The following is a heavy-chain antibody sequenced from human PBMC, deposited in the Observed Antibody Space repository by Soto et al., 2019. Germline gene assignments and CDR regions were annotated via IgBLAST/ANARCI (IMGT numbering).Heavy chain of an antibody. CDR3: ARQYSSSDTLDY. CDR1: GGSISSYY. V-gene: IGHV4-59*08. J-gene: IGHJ4*02. Sequence: SETLSLTCTVSGGSISSYYWSWIRQPPGKGLEWIGYIYYSGSTNYNPSLKSRVTISVDTSKNQFSLKLSSVTAADTAVYYCARQYSSSDTLDYWVQGTLVTVSS. D-gene: IGHD6-6*01. CDR2: IYYSGST.